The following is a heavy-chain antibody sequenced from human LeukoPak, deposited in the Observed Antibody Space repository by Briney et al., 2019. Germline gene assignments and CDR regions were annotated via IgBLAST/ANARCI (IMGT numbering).Heavy chain of an antibody. Sequence: GASVKVSCKASGYTFTSYGISWVRQAPGQGLEWMGWISAYNGNTNYAQKLQGRVTMTTGTSTSTAYMELRSLRSDDTAVYYCARTTYYDYVWGSYRHDPWGQGTLVTVSS. CDR3: ARTTYYDYVWGSYRHDP. CDR2: ISAYNGNT. V-gene: IGHV1-18*01. J-gene: IGHJ5*02. D-gene: IGHD3-16*02. CDR1: GYTFTSYG.